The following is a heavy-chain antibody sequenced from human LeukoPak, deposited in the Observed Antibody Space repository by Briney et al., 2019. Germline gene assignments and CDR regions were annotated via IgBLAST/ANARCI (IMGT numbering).Heavy chain of an antibody. CDR1: GGSISSYY. J-gene: IGHJ5*02. D-gene: IGHD3-22*01. CDR2: IYYSGST. CDR3: ARVGHYYDSSGSPINWFDP. Sequence: NPSETLSLTCTVSGGSISSYYWSWIRQPPGKGLEWIGYIYYSGSTNYNPSLKSRVTISVDTSKNQFSLKLSSVTAADTAVYYCARVGHYYDSSGSPINWFDPWGQGTLVTVSS. V-gene: IGHV4-59*01.